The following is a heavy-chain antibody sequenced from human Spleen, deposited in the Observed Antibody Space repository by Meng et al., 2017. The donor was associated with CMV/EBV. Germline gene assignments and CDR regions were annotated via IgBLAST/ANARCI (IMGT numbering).Heavy chain of an antibody. CDR2: TYSDGNT. V-gene: IGHV3-66*02. J-gene: IGHJ4*02. CDR3: AGSTVVNVGGY. D-gene: IGHD4-11*01. CDR1: GFTFSSYS. Sequence: GESLKISCAASGFTFSSYSMNWVRQAPGKGLEWVSITYSDGNTYYADSVKGRFTISRDNSENTVCLQMNSLRTEDTAVYYCAGSTVVNVGGYWGRGTLVTVSS.